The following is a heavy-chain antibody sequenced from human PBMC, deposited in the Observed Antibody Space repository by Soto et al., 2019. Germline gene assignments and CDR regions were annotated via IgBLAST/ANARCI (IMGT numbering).Heavy chain of an antibody. D-gene: IGHD6-19*01. CDR3: ARLEAVAGTGWYFDL. CDR2: IYPGDSDT. V-gene: IGHV5-51*01. Sequence: EVQLVQSGAEVKKPGESLKISCLGSGYNFKSYWIGWVRQMPGKGLEWMGIIYPGDSDTRYSPSFQGQVTISADKSISTAYLQWSSLKASDTAMYYCARLEAVAGTGWYFDLWGRGTLVTVSS. CDR1: GYNFKSYW. J-gene: IGHJ2*01.